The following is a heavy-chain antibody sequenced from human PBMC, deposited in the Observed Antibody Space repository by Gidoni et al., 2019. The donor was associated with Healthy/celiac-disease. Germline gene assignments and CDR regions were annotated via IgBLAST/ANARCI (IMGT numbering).Heavy chain of an antibody. CDR2: ISYDGSNK. D-gene: IGHD1-7*01. V-gene: IGHV3-30-3*01. Sequence: QVRLVESGGGVVQPGRSLRLSCAASGFTFSSYAMHWVRQAPGKGLEWVAVISYDGSNKYYADSVKGRFTISRDNSKNTLYLQMNSLRAEDTAVYYCARVGNMYNWNYFSAFDIWGQGTMVTVSS. CDR3: ARVGNMYNWNYFSAFDI. J-gene: IGHJ3*02. CDR1: GFTFSSYA.